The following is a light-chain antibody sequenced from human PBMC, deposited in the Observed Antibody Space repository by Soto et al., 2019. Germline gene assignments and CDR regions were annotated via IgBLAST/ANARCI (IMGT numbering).Light chain of an antibody. CDR3: QQYGSSPWT. Sequence: EIVLTQSPGTLSLSPGERATLSCRASQSVSSNYLAWYQQKPGQAPRPLIYGASSRAQGIPDRYSGSGAGTDFSLTISRLESDDFAVDYCQQYGSSPWTFGQGTKVEIK. J-gene: IGKJ1*01. CDR2: GAS. V-gene: IGKV3-20*01. CDR1: QSVSSNY.